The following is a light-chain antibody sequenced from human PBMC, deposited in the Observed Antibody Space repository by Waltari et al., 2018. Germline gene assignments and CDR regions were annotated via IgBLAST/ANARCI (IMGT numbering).Light chain of an antibody. J-gene: IGKJ1*01. V-gene: IGKV2-28*01. CDR2: LGS. CDR1: QSLLHSNGYNY. Sequence: DIVMTQSPLSLPVTTGEPASISCRSSQSLLHSNGYNYLDWYLQKPGQSPQLLIYLGSNRASGVPDRFSGSVSGTDFTLKISRVEAEDVGVYYCMQALQTPRTFGQGTKVEIK. CDR3: MQALQTPRT.